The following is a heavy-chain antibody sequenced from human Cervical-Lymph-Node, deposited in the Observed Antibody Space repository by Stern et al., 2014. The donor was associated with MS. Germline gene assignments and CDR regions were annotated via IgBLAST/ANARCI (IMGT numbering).Heavy chain of an antibody. CDR2: ISAYNGNT. D-gene: IGHD3-16*01. Sequence: VQLVESGAEVKKPAPSPKVSCKASGYTFTTYGISWVRQAPGQGLEWMGWISAYNGNTKVAQSFQGRVTVTTDTSTSTAYMELRSLRSDDTAVYYCARDRGLRPYGVDVWGQGTTVTVSS. V-gene: IGHV1-18*01. J-gene: IGHJ6*02. CDR3: ARDRGLRPYGVDV. CDR1: GYTFTTYG.